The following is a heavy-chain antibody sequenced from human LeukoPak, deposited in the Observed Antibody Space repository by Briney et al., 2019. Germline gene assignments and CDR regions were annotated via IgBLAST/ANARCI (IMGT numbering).Heavy chain of an antibody. D-gene: IGHD4-17*01. V-gene: IGHV3-23*01. Sequence: GGSLRLSCAASGFTFSNYAMIWVRQAPGRGLEWVSAIRSGGGGTLYADSVKGCFTISRDNSKNTLFLQMNNMRAEDTAVYYCARGPNGDYVGAFEMWGPGTKVTVS. J-gene: IGHJ3*02. CDR2: IRSGGGGT. CDR1: GFTFSNYA. CDR3: ARGPNGDYVGAFEM.